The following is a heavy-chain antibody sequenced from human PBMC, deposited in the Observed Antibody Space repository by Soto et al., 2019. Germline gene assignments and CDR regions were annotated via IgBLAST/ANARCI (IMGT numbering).Heavy chain of an antibody. CDR3: ARETKDYCSGGSCYSYYYYGMDV. J-gene: IGHJ6*02. V-gene: IGHV4-4*07. Sequence: LSLTCTVSGGSISSYYWSWIRQPAGKGLEWIGRIYTSGSTNYNPSLKSRVTMSVDTSKNQFSLKLSSVTAADTAVYYCARETKDYCSGGSCYSYYYYGMDVWGQGXTVTVYS. D-gene: IGHD2-15*01. CDR2: IYTSGST. CDR1: GGSISSYY.